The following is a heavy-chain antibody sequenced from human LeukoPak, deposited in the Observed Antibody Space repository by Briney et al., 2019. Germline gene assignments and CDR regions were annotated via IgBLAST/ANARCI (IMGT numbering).Heavy chain of an antibody. V-gene: IGHV3-48*04. Sequence: LTGGSLRLSCAASGFTFSSYSMNWVRQAPGKGLEWVSYISSSSTIYYADSVKGRFTISRDNAKNSLYLQMNSLRAEDTAVYYCASYGSGSYYKLRFDYWGQGTLVTVSS. CDR3: ASYGSGSYYKLRFDY. CDR2: ISSSSTI. J-gene: IGHJ4*02. D-gene: IGHD3-10*01. CDR1: GFTFSSYS.